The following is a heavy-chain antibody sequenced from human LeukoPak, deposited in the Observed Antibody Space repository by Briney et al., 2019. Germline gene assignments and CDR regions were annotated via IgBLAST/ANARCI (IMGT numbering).Heavy chain of an antibody. CDR2: INPSGGST. CDR1: GYTFTSYY. D-gene: IGHD6-6*01. CDR3: ARDPARFDAFDI. V-gene: IGHV1-46*01. J-gene: IGHJ3*02. Sequence: ASVKVSCKASGYTFTSYYMHWVRQAPGQGLEWMGIINPSGGSTSYAQKFQGRVTMTRDTSTGTVYMELSSLRSEDTAVYYCARDPARFDAFDIWGQGALVTVSS.